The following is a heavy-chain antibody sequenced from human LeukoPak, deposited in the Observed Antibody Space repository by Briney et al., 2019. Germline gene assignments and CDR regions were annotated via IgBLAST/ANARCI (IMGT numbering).Heavy chain of an antibody. J-gene: IGHJ4*02. Sequence: PGGSLRLSCAASGFTFNTYGMHWVRQAPGKGLEWVALISYDGNNKYYADSVKGRFTISRDNSKNTLFLQMNSLRAEDTAVYFCAKDQRGDILTGSPFDYWGQGTQVTVSS. CDR3: AKDQRGDILTGSPFDY. D-gene: IGHD3-9*01. V-gene: IGHV3-30*18. CDR1: GFTFNTYG. CDR2: ISYDGNNK.